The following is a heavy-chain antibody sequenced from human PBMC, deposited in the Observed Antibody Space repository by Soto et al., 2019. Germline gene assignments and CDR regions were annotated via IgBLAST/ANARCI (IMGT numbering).Heavy chain of an antibody. D-gene: IGHD3-10*01. CDR3: ARGTGHYYYSMDV. CDR2: ISAYNGNT. V-gene: IGHV1-18*01. CDR1: GYSFTSNA. J-gene: IGHJ6*02. Sequence: QVQLVQSGAEVKKPGASVKVSCEASGYSFTSNAISWVRQAPGQGLEWMGWISAYNGNTNYAQKFQGRVTMTTDTSTTSAYMELRSLRSDDTAVYYCARGTGHYYYSMDVWGQGTTVTVSS.